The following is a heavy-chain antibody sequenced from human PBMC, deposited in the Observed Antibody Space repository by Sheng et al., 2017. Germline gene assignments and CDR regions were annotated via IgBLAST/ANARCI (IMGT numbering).Heavy chain of an antibody. CDR1: GGTFSSYA. J-gene: IGHJ6*03. CDR3: ARDQMVYAKGKYYMDV. D-gene: IGHD2-8*01. V-gene: IGHV1-69*04. CDR2: IIPILGIA. Sequence: QVQLVQSGAEVKKPGSSVKVSCKASGGTFSSYAISWVRQAPGQGLEWMGGIIPILGIANYAQKFQGRVTITADKSTSTAYMELSSLRSEDTAVYYCARDQMVYAKGKYYMDVWGKGTTVTVSS.